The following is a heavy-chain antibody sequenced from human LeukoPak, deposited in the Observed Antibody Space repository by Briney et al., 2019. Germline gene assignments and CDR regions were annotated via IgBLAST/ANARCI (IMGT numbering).Heavy chain of an antibody. V-gene: IGHV3-23*01. Sequence: GGSLRLSCAASGFTFSNYGMSWVRQAPGKGLEWVSGISGSVGSTYYADSVKGRFTISRDNSRNTLYLQMNSLRAEDTAVYYCARDYGPAYDTSRTPMDVWGKGTTVTVSS. CDR3: ARDYGPAYDTSRTPMDV. CDR1: GFTFSNYG. J-gene: IGHJ6*03. CDR2: ISGSVGST. D-gene: IGHD2-2*01.